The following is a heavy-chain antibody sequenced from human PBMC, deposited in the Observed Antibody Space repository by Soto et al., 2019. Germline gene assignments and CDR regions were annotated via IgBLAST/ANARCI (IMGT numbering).Heavy chain of an antibody. D-gene: IGHD3-10*02. CDR2: IYYSGST. CDR1: GGSISSGGYY. Sequence: SETLSPTCTVSGGSISSGGYYWSWIRQHPGKGLEWIGYIYYSGSTYYNPSLKSRVTISVDTSKNQFSLKLSSVTAADTAVYYCARVDTVFGESPYYFDYWGQGTLVTVSS. CDR3: ARVDTVFGESPYYFDY. V-gene: IGHV4-31*03. J-gene: IGHJ4*02.